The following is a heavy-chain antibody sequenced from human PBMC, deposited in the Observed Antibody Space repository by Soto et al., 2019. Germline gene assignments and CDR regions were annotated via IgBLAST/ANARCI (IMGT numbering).Heavy chain of an antibody. CDR2: ISYDGSNK. Sequence: PGGSLRLSCAASGFTFSSYGMHWVRQAPGKGLEWVAVISYDGSNKYYADSVKGRFTISRDNSKNTLYLQMSSLRAEDTAVYYCAKMDGYNSPGFDYWGQGTLVTVSS. V-gene: IGHV3-30*18. J-gene: IGHJ4*02. CDR1: GFTFSSYG. D-gene: IGHD5-12*01. CDR3: AKMDGYNSPGFDY.